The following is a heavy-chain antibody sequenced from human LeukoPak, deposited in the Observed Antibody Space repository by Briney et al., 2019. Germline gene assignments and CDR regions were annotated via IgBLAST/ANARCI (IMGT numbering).Heavy chain of an antibody. CDR3: ARPGVYTDYSDY. J-gene: IGHJ4*02. Sequence: ASVKVSCKGSGYTFTDYNMHWVRQAPGQGLEWMGWINPNNGGTRYAQKFQGRVTMTRDTSITTAYMELSSLRSDDTAVYYCARPGVYTDYSDYWGQGSLV. V-gene: IGHV1-2*02. CDR1: GYTFTDYN. CDR2: INPNNGGT. D-gene: IGHD5/OR15-5a*01.